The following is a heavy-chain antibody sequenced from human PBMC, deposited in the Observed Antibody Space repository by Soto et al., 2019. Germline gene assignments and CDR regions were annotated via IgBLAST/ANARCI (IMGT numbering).Heavy chain of an antibody. CDR2: ISSDGSYS. J-gene: IGHJ4*02. D-gene: IGHD6-13*01. Sequence: GGSLRLSCAASGFTLSGYSMNWVRQAPGKGLECFLFISSDGSYSNYADSVKGRFTISRDNVKNSLYMQMNSLRAEDTAVYFCTRSEIVSAGTGPFDYWGQGTLVTVSS. CDR1: GFTLSGYS. V-gene: IGHV3-21*01. CDR3: TRSEIVSAGTGPFDY.